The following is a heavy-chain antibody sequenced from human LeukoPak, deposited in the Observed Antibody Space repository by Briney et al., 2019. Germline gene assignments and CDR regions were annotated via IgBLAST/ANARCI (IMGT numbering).Heavy chain of an antibody. D-gene: IGHD3-3*01. J-gene: IGHJ4*02. V-gene: IGHV3-23*01. Sequence: GGSLRLSCSASGFTFSNYAMSWVRQAPGKGLEWVSAINDGVGRAFYADAVRGRFTISRDNSKNTLYLQMNSLRAEDTAVYYCARTYDFWSGSQYYFDSWGQGTLVTVSS. CDR3: ARTYDFWSGSQYYFDS. CDR1: GFTFSNYA. CDR2: INDGVGRA.